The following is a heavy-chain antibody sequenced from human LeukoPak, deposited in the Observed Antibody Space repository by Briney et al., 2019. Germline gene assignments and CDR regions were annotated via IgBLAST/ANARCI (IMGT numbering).Heavy chain of an antibody. CDR3: ARGYSSSWYYCYYGMDV. CDR1: GDSVSSNSAA. D-gene: IGHD6-13*01. CDR2: TYYRSTWYN. J-gene: IGHJ6*02. V-gene: IGHV6-1*01. Sequence: SQTLSLTCAISGDSVSSNSAAWNWIRQSPSRGLEWLGRTYYRSTWYNDYAVSVKSRITINPDTSKNQFSLQLNSVTPEDTAVYYCARGYSSSWYYCYYGMDVWGQGTTVTVSS.